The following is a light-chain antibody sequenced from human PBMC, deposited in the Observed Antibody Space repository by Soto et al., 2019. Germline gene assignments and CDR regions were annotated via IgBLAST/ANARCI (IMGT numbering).Light chain of an antibody. J-gene: IGKJ1*01. CDR1: QNVNTN. Sequence: EIVMTQSPATLSVSPGESATLSCRASQNVNTNLAWYQQKPGQAPRLLIYGALTRATGIPVRFSGSGSGTEFTLTITSLQSEDFAIYYCQQYQNWPPWTFGQGTKVDIK. CDR2: GAL. V-gene: IGKV3-15*01. CDR3: QQYQNWPPWT.